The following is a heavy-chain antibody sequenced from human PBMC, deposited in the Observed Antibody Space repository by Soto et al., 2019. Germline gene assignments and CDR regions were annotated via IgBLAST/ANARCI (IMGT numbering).Heavy chain of an antibody. CDR1: GYTFINYH. D-gene: IGHD5-12*01. V-gene: IGHV1-18*01. Sequence: QVQLVQYGGEVKKPGASVTVSCKASGYTFINYHITWVRQAPGQGLEWMAWINTYNGMTDYAQRFQGRVTMTRDTSTSTAYMELRNLGSDDTAVYFCAKSPRGEMATDWGQGPLVTVSS. J-gene: IGHJ4*02. CDR2: INTYNGMT. CDR3: AKSPRGEMATD.